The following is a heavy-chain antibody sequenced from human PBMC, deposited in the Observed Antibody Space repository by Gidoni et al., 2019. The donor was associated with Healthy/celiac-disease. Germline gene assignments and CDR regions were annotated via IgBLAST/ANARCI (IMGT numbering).Heavy chain of an antibody. Sequence: QVQLVESVGGVFQPGRSLRLSCAASGFTFSSYGMHWVRKAPGKGLEWVEVKGYDGSNKYYADPVKGRFTISRDNSKNTLYLQMHSLRAEDTAVYYCARDPYDYIWGSYRKEYYFDYWGQETLVTVSS. V-gene: IGHV3-33*01. CDR1: GFTFSSYG. J-gene: IGHJ4*02. D-gene: IGHD3-16*02. CDR2: KGYDGSNK. CDR3: ARDPYDYIWGSYRKEYYFDY.